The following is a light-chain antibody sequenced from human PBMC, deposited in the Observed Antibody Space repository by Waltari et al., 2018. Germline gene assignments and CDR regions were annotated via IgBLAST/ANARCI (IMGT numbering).Light chain of an antibody. V-gene: IGKV3-20*01. CDR1: QSVGSSS. CDR2: RAS. Sequence: EIVLTQSPGTASLSPGERVTLSCRASQSVGSSSLAWYQQKPGQAPRLGIYRASRRATGSPDRFSGSGSGTDFSLTISRLEPEDFAVYYCQQHGTLPATFGQVTKVEIK. J-gene: IGKJ1*01. CDR3: QQHGTLPAT.